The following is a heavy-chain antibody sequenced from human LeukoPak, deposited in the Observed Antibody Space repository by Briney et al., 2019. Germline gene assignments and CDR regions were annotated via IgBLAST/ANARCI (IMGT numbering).Heavy chain of an antibody. CDR1: GGTFSSYA. D-gene: IGHD4/OR15-4a*01. J-gene: IGHJ3*02. V-gene: IGHV1-69*05. CDR3: ARESANPPNAFDI. CDR2: IIPVFGTA. Sequence: GASVKVSCKASGGTFSSYAISWVRQAPGQGLEWMGGIIPVFGTANYAQKFQGRVTITTDESTSTAYMELSSLRSEDTAVYYCARESANPPNAFDIWGQGTMVTVSS.